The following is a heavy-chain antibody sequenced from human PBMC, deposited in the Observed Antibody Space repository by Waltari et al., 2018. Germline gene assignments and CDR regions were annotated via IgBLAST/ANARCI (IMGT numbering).Heavy chain of an antibody. CDR1: GGSISSGSYY. Sequence: QVQLQESGPGLVKPSQTLSLTCTVSGGSISSGSYYWSWVRQPAGKGLEWIGRIYTSGSTKYNPPLKSRVTISVDTSKNPFSLKLSSVTAADTAVYYWARVDTAMASPFDYWGQGTLVTVSS. CDR3: ARVDTAMASPFDY. CDR2: IYTSGST. V-gene: IGHV4-61*02. J-gene: IGHJ4*02. D-gene: IGHD5-18*01.